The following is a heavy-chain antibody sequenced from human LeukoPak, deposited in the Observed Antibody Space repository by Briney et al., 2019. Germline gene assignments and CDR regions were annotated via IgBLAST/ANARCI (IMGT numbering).Heavy chain of an antibody. CDR1: GFTFSSYW. V-gene: IGHV3-74*01. J-gene: IGHJ5*02. CDR3: ARESGYHGSGFDP. Sequence: GGSLRLSCAASGFTFSSYWMHWVRQGPGKGLVWVSRIKSDGSSTSYADSVKGRFTISRDNAKNTLFLQMNSLRDEDTAVYYCARESGYHGSGFDPWGQGTLVTVSS. D-gene: IGHD3-10*01. CDR2: IKSDGSST.